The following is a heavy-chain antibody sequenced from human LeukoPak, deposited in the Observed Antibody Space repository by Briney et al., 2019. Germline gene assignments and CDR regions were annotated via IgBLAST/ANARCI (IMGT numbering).Heavy chain of an antibody. CDR1: GGSISSSNYY. CDR2: IYFSGST. V-gene: IGHV4-39*01. CDR3: TRGLSFDAFDI. Sequence: SETLSLTCTVSGGSISSSNYYWGWIRQPPGKGLEWIGSIYFSGSTYYNPSLKSRVAISVDTSKTQFSLKLNSVTAADAAAYYCTRGLSFDAFDIWGQGTMVTVSS. J-gene: IGHJ3*02.